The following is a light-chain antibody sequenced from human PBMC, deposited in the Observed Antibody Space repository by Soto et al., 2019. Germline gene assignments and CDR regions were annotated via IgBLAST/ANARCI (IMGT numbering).Light chain of an antibody. CDR2: DAS. V-gene: IGKV3-11*01. CDR3: QQRYNWPWT. J-gene: IGKJ1*01. Sequence: EIVLTQSPGTLSLSPWEIATLSCRASQSIRNFLAWYQQKPGQAPRLLIYDASNRASGIPPRFSGSGSGTDFTLAISGLEPEDLAVYYCQQRYNWPWTFGQGTKVDIK. CDR1: QSIRNF.